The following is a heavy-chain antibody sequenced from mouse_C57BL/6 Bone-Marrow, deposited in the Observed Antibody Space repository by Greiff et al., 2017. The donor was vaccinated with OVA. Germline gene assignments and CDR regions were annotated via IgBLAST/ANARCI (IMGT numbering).Heavy chain of an antibody. CDR3: ARHEDGYYASYFDY. Sequence: QVQLQQSGPELVKPGASVKISCKASGYAFSSSWMNWVKQRPGKGLEWIGRIYPGDGDTNYNGKFKGKATLTADKSSSTAYMQLSSLTSEDSAVYCCARHEDGYYASYFDYGGQGTTLTVSS. CDR1: GYAFSSSW. CDR2: IYPGDGDT. J-gene: IGHJ2*01. D-gene: IGHD2-3*01. V-gene: IGHV1-82*01.